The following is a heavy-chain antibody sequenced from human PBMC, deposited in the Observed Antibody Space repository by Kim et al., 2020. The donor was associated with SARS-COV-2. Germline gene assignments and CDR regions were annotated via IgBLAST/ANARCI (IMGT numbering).Heavy chain of an antibody. J-gene: IGHJ4*02. CDR3: ARDLDQVPAAGLGY. D-gene: IGHD6-13*01. Sequence: ADSVKGRFTISRDNAKNSLYLQMNSRRAEDTAVYYCARDLDQVPAAGLGYWGQGTLVTVSS. V-gene: IGHV3-21*01.